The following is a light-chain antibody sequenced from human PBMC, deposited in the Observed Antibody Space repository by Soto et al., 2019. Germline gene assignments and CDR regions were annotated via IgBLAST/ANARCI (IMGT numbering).Light chain of an antibody. V-gene: IGKV1-39*01. Sequence: DIQMTQSPSSLSASVGDRHTITCRASQGISTYLNWYQQKPGKAPKLLIYAASTLQSGVPSRFSGSGSETDFTLTISSLQPEDFAAYSCQQNYSATWTFGQGTKVEIK. CDR1: QGISTY. J-gene: IGKJ1*01. CDR2: AAS. CDR3: QQNYSATWT.